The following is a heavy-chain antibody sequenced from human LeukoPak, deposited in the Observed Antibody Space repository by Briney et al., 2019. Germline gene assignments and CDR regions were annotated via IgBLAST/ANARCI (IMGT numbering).Heavy chain of an antibody. D-gene: IGHD2-2*01. J-gene: IGHJ4*02. Sequence: GESLKISCKGSGYSFTSYWISWVRQMPGKGLEWMGRIDPSDFYTNYSPSFQGHVTISADKSISTAYLQWSSLKASDTAMYYCARSACSSTSCYVFFDYWGQGTLVTVSS. CDR2: IDPSDFYT. CDR3: ARSACSSTSCYVFFDY. V-gene: IGHV5-10-1*01. CDR1: GYSFTSYW.